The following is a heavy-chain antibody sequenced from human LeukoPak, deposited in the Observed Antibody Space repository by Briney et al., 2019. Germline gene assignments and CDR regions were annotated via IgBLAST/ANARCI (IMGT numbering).Heavy chain of an antibody. CDR2: ISGSGGST. CDR1: GFTFSSYA. D-gene: IGHD2-21*02. Sequence: GGSLRLSCAASGFTFSSYAMSWVRQAPGKGLERVSAISGSGGSTYYADSVKGRFTISRDNSKNTLYLQMNSLRAEDTAVYYCAKGAYCGGDCYSSGNWFDPWGQGTLVTVSS. V-gene: IGHV3-23*01. CDR3: AKGAYCGGDCYSSGNWFDP. J-gene: IGHJ5*02.